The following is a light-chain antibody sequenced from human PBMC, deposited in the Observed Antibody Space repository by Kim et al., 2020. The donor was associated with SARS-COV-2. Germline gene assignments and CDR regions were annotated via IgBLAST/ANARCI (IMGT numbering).Light chain of an antibody. CDR2: GAS. Sequence: LSPGERATLSCRASQSVGTSYLTWYQQKPGQAPRLLIYGASSRATGIPDRFSGSGSGTDFTLTISRLEPEDFAVYYCLHYGRPWTFGQGTKVDIK. CDR1: QSVGTSY. V-gene: IGKV3-20*01. CDR3: LHYGRPWT. J-gene: IGKJ1*01.